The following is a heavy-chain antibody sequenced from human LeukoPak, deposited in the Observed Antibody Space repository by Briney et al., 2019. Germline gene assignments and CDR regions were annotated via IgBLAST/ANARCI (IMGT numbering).Heavy chain of an antibody. D-gene: IGHD3-22*01. Sequence: KDGESLKISCKGSGYSFSSYWIAWVRQMPGKGLEWMGIIYPGDSETRNSPSFQGQVSISADKSISTAYLQWSSLKASDTAMYCCARLYTSGKITYFLDYWGQGTLVTVSS. CDR1: GYSFSSYW. V-gene: IGHV5-51*01. CDR2: IYPGDSET. J-gene: IGHJ4*02. CDR3: ARLYTSGKITYFLDY.